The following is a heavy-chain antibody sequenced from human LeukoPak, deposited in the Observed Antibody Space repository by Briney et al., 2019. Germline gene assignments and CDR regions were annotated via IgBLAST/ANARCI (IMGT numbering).Heavy chain of an antibody. V-gene: IGHV3-48*04. D-gene: IGHD6-13*01. Sequence: GGSLRLSCAVSGFTVSSNYMSWVRQAPGKGLEWVSYISSSSSTIYYADSVKGRFTISRDNAKNSLYLQMNSLRAENTAVYYCAGYSSSWDNWFDPWGQGTLVTVSS. J-gene: IGHJ5*02. CDR1: GFTVSSNY. CDR2: ISSSSSTI. CDR3: AGYSSSWDNWFDP.